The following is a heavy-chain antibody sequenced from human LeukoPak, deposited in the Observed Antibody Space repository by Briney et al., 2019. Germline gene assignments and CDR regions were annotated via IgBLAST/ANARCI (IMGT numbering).Heavy chain of an antibody. D-gene: IGHD1-1*01. Sequence: GGSLRLSCAASGFTFDDYAMHWARQAPGKVLEWVSLISWDGGSTYYADSVKGRFTISRDNSKNSLYLQMNSLRAEDTALYYCAKDQGWKKAPPYYYYYYYMDVWGKGTTVTVSS. CDR3: AKDQGWKKAPPYYYYYYYMDV. J-gene: IGHJ6*03. CDR2: ISWDGGST. V-gene: IGHV3-43D*03. CDR1: GFTFDDYA.